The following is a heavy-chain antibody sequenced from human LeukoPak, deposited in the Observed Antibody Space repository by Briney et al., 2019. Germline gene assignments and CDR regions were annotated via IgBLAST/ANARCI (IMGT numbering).Heavy chain of an antibody. J-gene: IGHJ5*02. V-gene: IGHV4-59*12. D-gene: IGHD3-10*01. CDR1: GGSIRSYF. CDR3: ARDPFGQNWFDP. CDR2: IYYSGST. Sequence: SETLSLTCTVSGGSIRSYFWSWIRQPPGKGLEWIGYIYYSGSTNYNPSLKSRVTISVDTSKNQFSLKLSSVTAADTAVYYCARDPFGQNWFDPWGQGTLVTVSS.